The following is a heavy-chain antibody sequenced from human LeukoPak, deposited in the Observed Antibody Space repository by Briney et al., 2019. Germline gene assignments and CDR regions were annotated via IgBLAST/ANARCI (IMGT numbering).Heavy chain of an antibody. D-gene: IGHD6-19*01. J-gene: IGHJ4*02. Sequence: SETLSLTCTVSGGSISTYYWSWIRQPAGKDLEWIGRIHTIETSNYNPSLKSRVTMSVDTSKNLFSLNLSSVTAADTAVYYCAREVGPVAGTSYYFDYWGQGTLVTVSS. CDR1: GGSISTYY. CDR3: AREVGPVAGTSYYFDY. CDR2: IHTIETS. V-gene: IGHV4-4*07.